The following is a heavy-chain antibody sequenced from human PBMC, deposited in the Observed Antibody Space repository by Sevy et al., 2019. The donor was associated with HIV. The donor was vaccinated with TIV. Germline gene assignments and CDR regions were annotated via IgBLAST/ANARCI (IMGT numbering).Heavy chain of an antibody. Sequence: GESLKISCAASGFTFSSYAMHWVRQAPGKGLEWVAVISYDGSNKYYADSVKGRFTISRDNSKNTLYLQMNSLRAEDTAVYYCAREGFVVVTAIPPYNWFDPWGQGTLVTVSS. CDR1: GFTFSSYA. V-gene: IGHV3-30-3*01. J-gene: IGHJ5*02. CDR3: AREGFVVVTAIPPYNWFDP. D-gene: IGHD2-21*02. CDR2: ISYDGSNK.